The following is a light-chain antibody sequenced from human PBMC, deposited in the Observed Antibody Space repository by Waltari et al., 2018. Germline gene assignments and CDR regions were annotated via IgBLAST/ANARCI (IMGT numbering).Light chain of an antibody. CDR1: QSVTRA. J-gene: IGKJ1*01. V-gene: IGKV3-20*01. CDR3: QHYLRLPVT. Sequence: EIVLTQSPGTLSLSPGESATLSCRTSQSVTRALAWYQQKPGQAPSLLIYVASNRATGIPDRFSGSGSGTDFSLTSSSLEPEDFAVYYCQHYLRLPVTFGQGTKVEVK. CDR2: VAS.